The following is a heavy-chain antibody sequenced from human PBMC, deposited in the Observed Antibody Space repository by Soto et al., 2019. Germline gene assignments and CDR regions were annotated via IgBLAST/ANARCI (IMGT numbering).Heavy chain of an antibody. V-gene: IGHV1-18*04. CDR3: ARGRPYYYYGMDV. CDR1: GYTFTSYG. J-gene: IGHJ6*02. Sequence: RASVQVSCKASGYTFTSYGISWVRQAPGQGLEWMGWISAYNGNTNYARKLQGRVTMTTDTSTSTAYMELRSLRSDDTAVYYCARGRPYYYYGMDVWGQGTTVTVSS. CDR2: ISAYNGNT.